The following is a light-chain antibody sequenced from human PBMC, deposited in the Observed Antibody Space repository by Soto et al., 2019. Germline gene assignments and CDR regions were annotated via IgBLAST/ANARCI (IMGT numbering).Light chain of an antibody. V-gene: IGLV1-44*01. CDR1: SSNIGSNT. Sequence: QSVLTQPPSASGTPGQRVTISCSGSSSNIGSNTVNWYRQLPGTAPKLLIYNNNQRPSGVPDRFSGSKSGTSASLAISGLQSDDEADYYCAAWDDSLNGAVFGGGTQLTVL. CDR2: NNN. J-gene: IGLJ7*01. CDR3: AAWDDSLNGAV.